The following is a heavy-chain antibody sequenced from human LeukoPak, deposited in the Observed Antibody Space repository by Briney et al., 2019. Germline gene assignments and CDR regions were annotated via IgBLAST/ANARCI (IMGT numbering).Heavy chain of an antibody. V-gene: IGHV1-2*02. J-gene: IGHJ4*02. CDR2: INPNSGGT. Sequence: GASVKVSCKASGYTFTGYYMHWVRQAPGQGLEWMGWINPNSGGTNYAQKFQGRVTMTRDTSISTAYMELSRLRSDDTAVYYCARVHDYYDSSGYYSYWGQGTLVTVSS. D-gene: IGHD3-22*01. CDR1: GYTFTGYY. CDR3: ARVHDYYDSSGYYSY.